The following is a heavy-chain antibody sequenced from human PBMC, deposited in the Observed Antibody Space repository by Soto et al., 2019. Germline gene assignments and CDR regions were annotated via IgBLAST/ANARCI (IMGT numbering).Heavy chain of an antibody. CDR2: MYTGGRT. V-gene: IGHV3-53*01. CDR3: PRGGGGWDS. D-gene: IGHD6-19*01. J-gene: IGHJ4*02. CDR1: GFTVTGEQ. Sequence: EVHVVESGGGLIQPGGSLRLSYVPSGFTVTGEQMNWVRQAPGKGLEWVSTMYTGGRTFYADSVRGRFTISRDETKNILYLQMDSLRVEDTAVYYCPRGGGGWDSWGQGSLVTVSS.